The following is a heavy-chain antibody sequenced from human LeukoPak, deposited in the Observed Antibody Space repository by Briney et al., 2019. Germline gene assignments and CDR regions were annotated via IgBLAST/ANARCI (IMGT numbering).Heavy chain of an antibody. J-gene: IGHJ5*02. CDR1: GYTFTGYY. Sequence: GASVKVSCKASGYTFTGYYMHWVRQAPGQGLEWMGWINPNSSGTNYAQKFQGRVTMTRDTSISTAYMELSRLRSDDTAVYYCASRVYSSSWYGEFDPWGQGTLVTVSS. D-gene: IGHD6-13*01. CDR2: INPNSSGT. CDR3: ASRVYSSSWYGEFDP. V-gene: IGHV1-2*02.